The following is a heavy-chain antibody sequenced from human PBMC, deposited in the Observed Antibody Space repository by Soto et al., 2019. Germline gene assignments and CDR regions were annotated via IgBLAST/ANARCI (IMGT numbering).Heavy chain of an antibody. J-gene: IGHJ5*02. Sequence: GGSLRLSCAASGFTFSSYWMSWVRQAPGKGLEWVANIKQDGSEKYYVDSVKGRFTISRDNAKNSLYLQMNSLRAEETAVYYCAREGVVVVPAAPLDPWGQGTLVTVSS. V-gene: IGHV3-7*01. D-gene: IGHD2-2*01. CDR2: IKQDGSEK. CDR1: GFTFSSYW. CDR3: AREGVVVVPAAPLDP.